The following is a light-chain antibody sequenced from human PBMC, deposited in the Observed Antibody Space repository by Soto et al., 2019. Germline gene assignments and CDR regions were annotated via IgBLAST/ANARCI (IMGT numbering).Light chain of an antibody. CDR2: ASS. V-gene: IGKV1-39*01. CDR3: QQYDSYSWT. Sequence: DIQLTQSPSSLSASVEDRVTMTCRASETISTFLNWYQHKPGKAPKLLISASSRLQSGVPSRFSGSGSGTEFILTISSLQPEDFATYYCQQYDSYSWTFGQGTKVDI. CDR1: ETISTF. J-gene: IGKJ1*01.